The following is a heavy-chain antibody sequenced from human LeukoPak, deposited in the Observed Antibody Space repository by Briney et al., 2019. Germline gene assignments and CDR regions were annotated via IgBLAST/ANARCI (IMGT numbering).Heavy chain of an antibody. J-gene: IGHJ3*02. CDR3: AREVATALGAFDI. CDR1: AFTFSSYW. Sequence: GGSLRLSCAASAFTFSSYWMHWVRQAPGEGLVWVSRINGDGSSTNYADSVKGRFTISRDNAKNTLYLQMTSLRAEDTAVYYCAREVATALGAFDIWGQGTMVTVSS. CDR2: INGDGSST. D-gene: IGHD5-12*01. V-gene: IGHV3-74*01.